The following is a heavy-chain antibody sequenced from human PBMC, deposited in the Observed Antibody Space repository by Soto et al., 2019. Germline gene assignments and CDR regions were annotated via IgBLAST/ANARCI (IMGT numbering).Heavy chain of an antibody. CDR2: IYHSGST. Sequence: WETLSLTCAVSGYSTSSGYYWGWIRQPPGKGLEWIGSIYHSGSTYYNPSLKSRVTISVDTSKNQFSLKLSSVTAADTAVYYCARRVDNWLDPWGQGTLVTVSS. J-gene: IGHJ5*02. CDR1: GYSTSSGYY. CDR3: ARRVDNWLDP. D-gene: IGHD5-12*01. V-gene: IGHV4-38-2*01.